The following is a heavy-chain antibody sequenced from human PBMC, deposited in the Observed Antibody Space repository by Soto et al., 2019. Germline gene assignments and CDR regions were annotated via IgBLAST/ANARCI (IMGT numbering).Heavy chain of an antibody. D-gene: IGHD6-25*01. CDR3: ARDLRGYSSDAFDI. J-gene: IGHJ3*02. CDR2: ISSSSSYI. V-gene: IGHV3-21*01. CDR1: GFTFSSYS. Sequence: GGSLRLSCAASGFTFSSYSMNWVRQAPGKGLEWVSSISSSSSYIYYADSVKGRFTISRDNAKNSLYLQMNSLRAEDTAVYYCARDLRGYSSDAFDIWGQGTMVTVSS.